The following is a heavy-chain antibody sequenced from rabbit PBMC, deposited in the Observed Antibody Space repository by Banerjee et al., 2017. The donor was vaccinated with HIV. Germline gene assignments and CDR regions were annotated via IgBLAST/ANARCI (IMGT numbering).Heavy chain of an antibody. CDR2: INTNSGNA. D-gene: IGHD6-1*01. Sequence: QSLEESGGDLVKPEGSLTLTCKASGFSFSDKYMMCWVRQAPGKGLERIGCINTNSGNAVYASWAKGRFTISKTSSTTVTLQMTSLTAADTATYFCARDMTVGDGYVSFNLWGQGTLVTVS. V-gene: IGHV1S40*01. J-gene: IGHJ4*01. CDR1: GFSFSDKYM. CDR3: ARDMTVGDGYVSFNL.